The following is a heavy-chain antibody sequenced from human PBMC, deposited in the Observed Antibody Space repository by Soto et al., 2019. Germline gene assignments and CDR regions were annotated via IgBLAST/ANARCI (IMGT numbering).Heavy chain of an antibody. CDR1: GHSLPELS. Sequence: ASVKGSCKVSGHSLPELSMHWVRQAPGKGLEWMGGFDPEDGETIYAQKFQGRVTMTEDTSTDTAYMELSSLRSEDTAVYYCATGVYSSSSSWSHWFDPWGQGTLVTVS. J-gene: IGHJ5*02. CDR3: ATGVYSSSSSWSHWFDP. CDR2: FDPEDGET. D-gene: IGHD6-6*01. V-gene: IGHV1-24*01.